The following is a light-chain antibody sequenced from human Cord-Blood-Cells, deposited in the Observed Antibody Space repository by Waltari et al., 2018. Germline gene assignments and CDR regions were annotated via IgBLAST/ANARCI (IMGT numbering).Light chain of an antibody. CDR2: DVS. Sequence: QSALTQPASVSGSPGQSITISCTGTSSDVGGYNYVSWYQQHPGKAPKLMIYDVSKRPSGVPDRFSGSKSGNTASLTISGLQAEDEADYYCCSYAGSFWVFGGGTKLTVL. CDR1: SSDVGGYNY. V-gene: IGLV2-11*01. J-gene: IGLJ3*02. CDR3: CSYAGSFWV.